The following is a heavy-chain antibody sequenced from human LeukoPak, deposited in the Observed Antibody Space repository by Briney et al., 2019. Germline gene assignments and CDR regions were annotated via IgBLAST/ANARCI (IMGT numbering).Heavy chain of an antibody. J-gene: IGHJ4*02. D-gene: IGHD3-22*01. CDR1: GYTFTGYY. Sequence: ASVKVSCKASGYTFTGYYMHWVRQAPGQGLEWMGWINPNSGGTNYAQKFQGRVTMTRDTSISTAYMELSRLRSDDTAVYYCAREYYDSSGYYRAPFDYWGQGTLVTVSS. V-gene: IGHV1-2*02. CDR3: AREYYDSSGYYRAPFDY. CDR2: INPNSGGT.